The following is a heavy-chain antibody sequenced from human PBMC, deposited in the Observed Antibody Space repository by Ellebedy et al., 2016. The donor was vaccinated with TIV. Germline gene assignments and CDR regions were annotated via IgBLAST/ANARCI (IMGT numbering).Heavy chain of an antibody. J-gene: IGHJ4*02. Sequence: ASLKVSCXASGYTFTGYYMHWVRQAPGQGLEWLGWINPNSGGTNYAQKFQSWVTMTRDTSISTAYMELSRLRSDDTAVYYCARVIHLGELSSKVFYGWADFDYWGQGTLVTVSS. CDR3: ARVIHLGELSSKVFYGWADFDY. V-gene: IGHV1-2*04. CDR1: GYTFTGYY. CDR2: INPNSGGT. D-gene: IGHD3-16*02.